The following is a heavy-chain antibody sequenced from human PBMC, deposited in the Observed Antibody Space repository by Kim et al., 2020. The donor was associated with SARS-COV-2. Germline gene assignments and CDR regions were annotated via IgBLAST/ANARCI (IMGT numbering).Heavy chain of an antibody. Sequence: GGSLRHSCAASGFTFSSYGMHWVRQAPGKGLEWVAVIWYDGSNKYYADSVKGRFTISRDNSKNTLYLQMNSLRAEDTAVYYCARDRGFGELLYFDYWGQGTLVTVSS. D-gene: IGHD3-10*01. CDR3: ARDRGFGELLYFDY. J-gene: IGHJ4*02. CDR1: GFTFSSYG. V-gene: IGHV3-33*01. CDR2: IWYDGSNK.